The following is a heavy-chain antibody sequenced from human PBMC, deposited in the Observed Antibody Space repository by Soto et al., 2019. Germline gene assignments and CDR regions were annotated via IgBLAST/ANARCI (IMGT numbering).Heavy chain of an antibody. CDR2: ISAYNGNT. CDR1: GYTFTSYG. CDR3: ARVLGRYDILTGYSPTTYYYYGMDV. J-gene: IGHJ6*02. D-gene: IGHD3-9*01. Sequence: ASVKVSCKASGYTFTSYGISWVRQAPGQGLEWMGWISAYNGNTNYAQKLQGRVTMTTDTSTSTAYMELRSLRSDDTAVYCCARVLGRYDILTGYSPTTYYYYGMDVWGQGTTVTVSS. V-gene: IGHV1-18*04.